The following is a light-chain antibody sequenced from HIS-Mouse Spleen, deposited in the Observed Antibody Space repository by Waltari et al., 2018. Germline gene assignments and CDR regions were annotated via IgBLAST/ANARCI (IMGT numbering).Light chain of an antibody. V-gene: IGLV3-10*01. J-gene: IGLJ2*01. CDR3: YSTDSSGNHRV. Sequence: SYELTQPPSVSVSPGQTARITCSGDALPKKYAYWDQQKSGQAPGLVIYEDSKRPSGIPERFSCSSSGTMATLTISGAQVEDEADYYCYSTDSSGNHRVFGGGTKLTVL. CDR1: ALPKKY. CDR2: EDS.